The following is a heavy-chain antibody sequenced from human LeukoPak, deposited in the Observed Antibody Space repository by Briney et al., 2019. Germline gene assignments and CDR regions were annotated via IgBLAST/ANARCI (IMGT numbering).Heavy chain of an antibody. CDR3: TTSWPKVREGDQ. J-gene: IGHJ4*02. CDR2: ISGGGEDT. D-gene: IGHD3-10*01. Sequence: PGGSLRLSCAASGFTFSHYAMRWARQAPGKGLEWLSEISGGGEDTYHADSVKGRFTISRDNSKNTLYLQMNSLRVEDTAVYYCTTSWPKVREGDQWGQGTLVTVS. CDR1: GFTFSHYA. V-gene: IGHV3-23*01.